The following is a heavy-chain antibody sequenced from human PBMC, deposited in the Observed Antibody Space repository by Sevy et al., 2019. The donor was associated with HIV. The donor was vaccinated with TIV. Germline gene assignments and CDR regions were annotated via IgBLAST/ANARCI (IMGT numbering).Heavy chain of an antibody. J-gene: IGHJ5*02. Sequence: GGSLRLSCAASGFTFGSYGMSWVRQAPGKGLDYVAVISSDGSDKYYADSVKGRFTISRDNSKYTLVLQMNSLRADVTSVYYGSRDRAWGVGRGGCNWFDPWGQGTLVTVSS. CDR2: ISSDGSDK. V-gene: IGHV3-30*03. CDR3: SRDRAWGVGRGGCNWFDP. D-gene: IGHD3-10*01. CDR1: GFTFGSYG.